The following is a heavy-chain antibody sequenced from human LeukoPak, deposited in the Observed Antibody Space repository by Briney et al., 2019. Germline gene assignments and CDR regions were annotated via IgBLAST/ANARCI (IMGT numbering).Heavy chain of an antibody. Sequence: ASVKASCKASGYTFSTYYMHWVRQAPGQGLEWMGVINTSGGSTMYAQKFRGRVTMTRDTSTSIVYMELRSLRSDDTAVYYCARDRGYDFWSGYYGWWFDPWGQGTLVTVSS. J-gene: IGHJ5*02. CDR2: INTSGGST. CDR3: ARDRGYDFWSGYYGWWFDP. V-gene: IGHV1-46*01. D-gene: IGHD3-3*01. CDR1: GYTFSTYY.